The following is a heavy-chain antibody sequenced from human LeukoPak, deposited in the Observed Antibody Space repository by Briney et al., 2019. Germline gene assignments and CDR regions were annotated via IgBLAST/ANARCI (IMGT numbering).Heavy chain of an antibody. J-gene: IGHJ4*02. D-gene: IGHD3-10*01. Sequence: SETLSLTCTVSGGSVSSGSYYWSWILQPPGKGLEWIGYIYYSGSTNYNPSLKSRVTISVDTSKNQFSLKLSSVTAADTAVYYCARAPYYYGSGSYSNDYWGQGTLVTVSS. CDR1: GGSVSSGSYY. CDR2: IYYSGST. CDR3: ARAPYYYGSGSYSNDY. V-gene: IGHV4-61*01.